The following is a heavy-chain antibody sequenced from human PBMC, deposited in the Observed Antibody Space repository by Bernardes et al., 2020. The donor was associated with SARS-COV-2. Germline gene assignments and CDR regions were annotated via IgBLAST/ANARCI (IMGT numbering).Heavy chain of an antibody. J-gene: IGHJ4*02. V-gene: IGHV1-18*01. Sequence: ASVKVSYKASGYTFTSYGISWVRQAPGQGLEWMGWISAYNGNTNYAQKLQGRVTMTTDTSTSTAYMELRSLRSDDTAVYYCARVGCSSTSCGPFDYWGQGTLVTVSS. CDR2: ISAYNGNT. D-gene: IGHD2-2*01. CDR3: ARVGCSSTSCGPFDY. CDR1: GYTFTSYG.